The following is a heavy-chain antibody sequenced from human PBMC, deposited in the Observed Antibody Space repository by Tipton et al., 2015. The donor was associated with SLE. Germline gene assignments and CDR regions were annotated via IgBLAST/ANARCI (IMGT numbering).Heavy chain of an antibody. CDR3: ARHAGLDYYFDF. D-gene: IGHD3/OR15-3a*01. Sequence: TLSLTCTVSGGSISSFYWRWLRRPPGNGLEWIGDIYYSGGTTYNPSHKSRVTISVDTSKNQFSLKLSSVTAADTAFYYCARHAGLDYYFDFWGQGTLVTVSS. V-gene: IGHV4-59*08. CDR2: IYYSGGT. CDR1: GGSISSFY. J-gene: IGHJ4*02.